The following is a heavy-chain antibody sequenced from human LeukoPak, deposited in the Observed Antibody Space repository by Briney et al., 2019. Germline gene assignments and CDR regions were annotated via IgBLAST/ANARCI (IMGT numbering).Heavy chain of an antibody. V-gene: IGHV4-34*09. CDR1: GGSFSGYY. D-gene: IGHD3-22*01. CDR2: IYYSGST. CDR3: ARASSGAPRLGFDP. J-gene: IGHJ5*02. Sequence: PSETLSLTCAVYGGSFSGYYWSWIRQHPGTGLEWIGYIYYSGSTYYNPSLKSRLTISLDTSKNQFSLNLSSVTAADTAVYYCARASSGAPRLGFDPWGQGTQVTVSS.